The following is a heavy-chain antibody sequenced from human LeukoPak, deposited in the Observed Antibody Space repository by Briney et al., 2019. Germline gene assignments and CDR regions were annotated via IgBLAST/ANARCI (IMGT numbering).Heavy chain of an antibody. J-gene: IGHJ5*02. CDR1: GGSISSYY. Sequence: PSETLSLTCTVSGGSISSYYWSWIRQPAGKGLEWIGRIYTSGSTNYNPSLKSRVTMSVDTSKNQFSLKLSSVTAADTAVYYCARVPTSYCTNGVCPNWFDPWGQGTLVTVSS. CDR2: IYTSGST. CDR3: ARVPTSYCTNGVCPNWFDP. V-gene: IGHV4-4*07. D-gene: IGHD2-8*01.